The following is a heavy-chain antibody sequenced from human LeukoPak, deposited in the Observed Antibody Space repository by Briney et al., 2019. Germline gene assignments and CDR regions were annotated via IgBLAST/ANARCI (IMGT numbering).Heavy chain of an antibody. CDR1: GFTFSSYG. V-gene: IGHV3-33*01. D-gene: IGHD3-22*01. Sequence: PGGCLRLSCAASGFTFSSYGMRWVRQAPGKGLEWVAVIWVDGSNKYYAESVTGRFTISRVNSKNRLYLQMNRLRADDTALYYCARDGDYYDGIGYYNDWGQGTLVTVSS. CDR2: IWVDGSNK. J-gene: IGHJ4*02. CDR3: ARDGDYYDGIGYYND.